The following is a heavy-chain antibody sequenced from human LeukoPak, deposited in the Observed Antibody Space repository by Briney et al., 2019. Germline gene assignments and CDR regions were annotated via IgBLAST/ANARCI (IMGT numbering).Heavy chain of an antibody. D-gene: IGHD6-13*01. CDR3: ARERGYSSSCYSF. V-gene: IGHV3-23*01. CDR2: ISSTGGTT. CDR1: GITFRSYG. Sequence: PGGTLRLSCAASGITFRSYGMGWVRQAPGKGLEWVPSISSTGGTTYYADSVKGRFTISRDNAKNSLYLQMNSLRAEDTAVYYCARERGYSSSCYSFWGQGTLVTVSS. J-gene: IGHJ4*02.